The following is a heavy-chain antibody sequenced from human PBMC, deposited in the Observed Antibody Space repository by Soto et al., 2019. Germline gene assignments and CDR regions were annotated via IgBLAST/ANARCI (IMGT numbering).Heavy chain of an antibody. CDR2: FYYSGIT. D-gene: IGHD1-26*01. CDR3: ARVTVAVPATTHYFDY. CDR1: GGSINYSY. V-gene: IGHV4-59*01. Sequence: PSETLSLTCTVSGGSINYSYWTWIRQPPGKGLEWIGYFYYSGITNYNPSLKSRVTISADTSKNQFSLKLRSVTAADAAVYYCARVTVAVPATTHYFDYWGQGTPVTVSS. J-gene: IGHJ4*02.